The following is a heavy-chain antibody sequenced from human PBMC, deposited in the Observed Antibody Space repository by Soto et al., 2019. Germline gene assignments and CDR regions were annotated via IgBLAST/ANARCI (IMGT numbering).Heavy chain of an antibody. J-gene: IGHJ3*02. D-gene: IGHD5-12*01. CDR1: GDSISSYY. V-gene: IGHV4-59*01. CDR3: AGGYDWLDAFDI. Sequence: SETLSLTCTVAGDSISSYYWSWIRQPPGKGLEWIGYIYYSGSTNYNPSLKSRVTISVDTSKNQFSLKLSSVTAADTAVYYCAGGYDWLDAFDIWGQGTMVTVSS. CDR2: IYYSGST.